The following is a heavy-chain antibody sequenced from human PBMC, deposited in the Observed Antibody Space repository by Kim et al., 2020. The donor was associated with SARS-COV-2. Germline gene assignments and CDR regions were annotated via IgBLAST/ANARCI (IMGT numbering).Heavy chain of an antibody. V-gene: IGHV1-18*01. J-gene: IGHJ6*02. CDR2: ISAYNGNT. CDR3: ARDSLSAYYYGSALLGMDV. D-gene: IGHD3-10*01. Sequence: ASVKVSCKASGYTFTSYGISWVRQAPGQGLEWMGWISAYNGNTNYAQKLQGRVTMTTDTSTSTAYMELRSLRSDDTAVYYCARDSLSAYYYGSALLGMDVWGQGTTVTVSS. CDR1: GYTFTSYG.